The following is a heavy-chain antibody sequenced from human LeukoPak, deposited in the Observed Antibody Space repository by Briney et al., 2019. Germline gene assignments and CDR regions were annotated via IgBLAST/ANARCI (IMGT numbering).Heavy chain of an antibody. CDR3: ARDLYYYYDMDV. Sequence: PGRSLRLSCAASGFTFSTYGMHWVRRAPGKGLEWVALIWYDGSNKYYADSVKGRFTISRDNSKNTLHLQMDSLRAEDTAVYYCARDLYYYYDMDVWGQGTTVTVSS. V-gene: IGHV3-33*01. CDR2: IWYDGSNK. CDR1: GFTFSTYG. J-gene: IGHJ6*02.